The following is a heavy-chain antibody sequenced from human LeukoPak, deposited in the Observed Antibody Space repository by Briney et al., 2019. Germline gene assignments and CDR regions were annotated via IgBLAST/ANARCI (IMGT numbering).Heavy chain of an antibody. Sequence: GGSLRLSCEASGFTFTSYAMSWVRPAQGKGLEWVAAISNSGGDTFYSDSGKGRVTIARDNSKNTLYLQMNSLRVDDTAVYYCAQQLGYCSGGTCYFTYWGQGTLVTVSS. V-gene: IGHV3-23*01. D-gene: IGHD2-15*01. J-gene: IGHJ1*01. CDR1: GFTFTSYA. CDR3: AQQLGYCSGGTCYFTY. CDR2: ISNSGGDT.